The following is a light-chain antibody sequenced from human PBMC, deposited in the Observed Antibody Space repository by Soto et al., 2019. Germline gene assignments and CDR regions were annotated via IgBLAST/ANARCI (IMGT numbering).Light chain of an antibody. J-gene: IGKJ1*01. CDR2: DAS. Sequence: EIVLTQSPATLSLSPGERATLSCRASQSVSRSLAWYQQKPGQAPRLLTYDASNRATGIPARISGRGSGTEFTLTITSLRPEDFGVYYCQQYRSWPRTFGQGTKVDIK. CDR3: QQYRSWPRT. V-gene: IGKV3-11*01. CDR1: QSVSRS.